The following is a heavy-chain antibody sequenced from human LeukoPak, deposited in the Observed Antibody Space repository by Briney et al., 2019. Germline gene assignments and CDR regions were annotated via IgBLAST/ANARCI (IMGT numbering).Heavy chain of an antibody. V-gene: IGHV1-46*01. CDR1: GYTFTNYY. J-gene: IGHJ4*02. CDR3: AREYSYGYSFDY. CDR2: INPSGGST. D-gene: IGHD5-18*01. Sequence: ASVKVSCKASGYTFTNYYIHWVRQAPGQGLEWMGIINPSGGSTSYAQKFRGRVTMTRDTSTSTVYMELSSLRSEDTAVYYCAREYSYGYSFDYWGQGTLVTVSS.